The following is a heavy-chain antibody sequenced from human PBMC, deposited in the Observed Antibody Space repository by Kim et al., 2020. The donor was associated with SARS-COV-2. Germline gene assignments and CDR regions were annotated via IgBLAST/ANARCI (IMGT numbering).Heavy chain of an antibody. Sequence: NAYAVSVKSRITINPDTSKNQFSLQLNSVTPEDTAVYYCARERVGALDYWGQGTLVTVSS. CDR2: N. J-gene: IGHJ4*02. D-gene: IGHD1-26*01. V-gene: IGHV6-1*01. CDR3: ARERVGALDY.